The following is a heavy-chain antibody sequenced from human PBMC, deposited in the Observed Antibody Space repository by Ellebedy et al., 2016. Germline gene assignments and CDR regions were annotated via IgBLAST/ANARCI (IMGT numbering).Heavy chain of an antibody. Sequence: GGSLRFSXAASGFTFSRYGMHWARQAPGKGLEWVALIWFDGSNKYYAASVKGRFTISRDNSKNTLYLEMNALRVEDTAVYYCAKDGEDYGGNSAFDYWGQGTLVTVSS. CDR3: AKDGEDYGGNSAFDY. CDR2: IWFDGSNK. CDR1: GFTFSRYG. D-gene: IGHD4-23*01. V-gene: IGHV3-33*06. J-gene: IGHJ4*02.